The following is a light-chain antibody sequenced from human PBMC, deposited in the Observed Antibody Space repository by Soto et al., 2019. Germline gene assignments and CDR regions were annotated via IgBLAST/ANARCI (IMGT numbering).Light chain of an antibody. CDR1: SSNIGAGSD. Sequence: QSVLTQPPSVSGAPGQRVTISCTGSSSNIGAGSDVHWYQQLPGTAPKLLIYGNSNRPSGVPDRFSGSKSGTSASLAITGLQAEDEADYYCQAYDSSLSANYVFGTGTKLTVL. CDR3: QAYDSSLSANYV. J-gene: IGLJ1*01. V-gene: IGLV1-40*01. CDR2: GNS.